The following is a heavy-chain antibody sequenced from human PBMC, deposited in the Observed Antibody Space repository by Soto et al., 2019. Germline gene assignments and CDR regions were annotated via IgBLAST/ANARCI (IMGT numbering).Heavy chain of an antibody. D-gene: IGHD6-19*01. CDR2: ISYDGSNK. Sequence: PGGSLRLSCAASGFTFSSYGMHWVRQAPGKGLEWVAVISYDGSNKYYADSVKGRFTISRDNSKNTLYLQMNSLRAEDTAVYYCAKGQDVLAVAGNYFDYWGQGTLVAVSS. CDR1: GFTFSSYG. CDR3: AKGQDVLAVAGNYFDY. J-gene: IGHJ4*02. V-gene: IGHV3-30*18.